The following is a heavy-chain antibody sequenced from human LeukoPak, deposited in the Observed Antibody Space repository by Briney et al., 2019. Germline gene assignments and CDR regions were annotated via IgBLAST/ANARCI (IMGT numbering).Heavy chain of an antibody. V-gene: IGHV4-39*01. CDR2: MYHSGNT. Sequence: SETLSLTCIVSGGSISSSGYYWGWIRQPPGKGLEWIGSMYHSGNTYYNPSLKSRVIISVDTFKNQFSLKLSSVTAADTAVYYCARHAMVAAPIDYWGQGTLVTVSS. CDR3: ARHAMVAAPIDY. D-gene: IGHD2-15*01. J-gene: IGHJ4*02. CDR1: GGSISSSGYY.